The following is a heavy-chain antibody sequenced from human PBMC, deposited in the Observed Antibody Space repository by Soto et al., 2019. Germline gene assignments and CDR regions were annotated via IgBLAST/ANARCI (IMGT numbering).Heavy chain of an antibody. D-gene: IGHD6-13*01. Sequence: QVQLVESGGGVVQPGRSLRLSCAASGFTFSSYAMHWVRQAPGKGLEWVAVISYDGSNKYYADSVKGRFTISRDNSKNTLYLQMNSLRAEDTAVYYCARDWITSSWRQIDYWGQGTLVTVSS. CDR2: ISYDGSNK. CDR1: GFTFSSYA. V-gene: IGHV3-30-3*01. CDR3: ARDWITSSWRQIDY. J-gene: IGHJ4*02.